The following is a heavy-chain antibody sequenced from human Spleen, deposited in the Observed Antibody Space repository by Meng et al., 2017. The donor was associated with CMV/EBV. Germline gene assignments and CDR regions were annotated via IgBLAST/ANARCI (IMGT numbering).Heavy chain of an antibody. V-gene: IGHV1-18*01. J-gene: IGHJ4*02. Sequence: QIQLVQSGPELRTPGASVKVSCKASGYNFDIYGITWVRQAPGQGLEWVGWVSAENGDTDYGQKFQGRVTVTADTFTNTAYMEMRSLRSDDSAMYYCARAGAAVTTHFDFWGQGTLVTVSS. CDR2: VSAENGDT. D-gene: IGHD4-17*01. CDR3: ARAGAAVTTHFDF. CDR1: GYNFDIYG.